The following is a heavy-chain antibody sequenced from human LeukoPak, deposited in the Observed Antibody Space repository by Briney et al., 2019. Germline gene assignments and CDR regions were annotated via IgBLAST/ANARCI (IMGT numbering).Heavy chain of an antibody. D-gene: IGHD5-18*01. V-gene: IGHV3-23*01. Sequence: GSLRLSCAASGFTFSSYAMSWVRQAPGKGLEGVSAISGSGGSTYYADSVKGRFTISRDNSKNTLYLQMNSLRAEDTTVYYCAKDEGYSYGEPFDYWGQGTLVTVSS. CDR3: AKDEGYSYGEPFDY. CDR2: ISGSGGST. CDR1: GFTFSSYA. J-gene: IGHJ4*02.